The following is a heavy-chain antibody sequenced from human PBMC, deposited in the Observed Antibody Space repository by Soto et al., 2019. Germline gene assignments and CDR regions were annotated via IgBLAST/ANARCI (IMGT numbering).Heavy chain of an antibody. CDR3: ARSPYNNHLWGTYDAFDP. Sequence: EVQLVESGGGLVKPGGSLRLSCAASGFNFSLFSMNWVRQAPGKGLEWVSSVTNSDYIYYADSVKGRFTISRDTAKNSLFLQMNSLRVEDTAMYYCARSPYNNHLWGTYDAFDPWGQGTLVTVSS. V-gene: IGHV3-21*01. J-gene: IGHJ5*02. D-gene: IGHD3-16*01. CDR2: VTNSDYI. CDR1: GFNFSLFS.